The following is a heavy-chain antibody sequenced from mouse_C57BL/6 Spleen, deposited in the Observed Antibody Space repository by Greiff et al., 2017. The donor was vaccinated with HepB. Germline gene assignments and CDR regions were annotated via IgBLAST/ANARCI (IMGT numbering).Heavy chain of an antibody. CDR1: GFTFSSYG. CDR3: ARFYSNYVDY. CDR2: ISSGGSYT. J-gene: IGHJ2*01. V-gene: IGHV5-6*02. D-gene: IGHD2-5*01. Sequence: DVMLVESGGDLVKPGGSLKLSCAASGFTFSSYGMSWVRQTPDKRLEWVATISSGGSYTYYPDSVKGRFTISRDNAKNTLYLQMSSLKSEDTAMYYCARFYSNYVDYWGQGTTLTVSS.